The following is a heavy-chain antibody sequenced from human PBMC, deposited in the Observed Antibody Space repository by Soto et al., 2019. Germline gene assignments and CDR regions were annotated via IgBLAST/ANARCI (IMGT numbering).Heavy chain of an antibody. J-gene: IGHJ4*02. V-gene: IGHV3-30*18. CDR2: ISYDGSNK. CDR3: AKDLGPGIAVAGTFDY. CDR1: GFTFSSYG. Sequence: GGSLRLSCAASGFTFSSYGMHWVRQAPGKGLEWVAVISYDGSNKYYADSVKGRFTISRDNSKNTLYLQMNSLRAEDTAVYYCAKDLGPGIAVAGTFDYWGQGTLVTVSS. D-gene: IGHD6-19*01.